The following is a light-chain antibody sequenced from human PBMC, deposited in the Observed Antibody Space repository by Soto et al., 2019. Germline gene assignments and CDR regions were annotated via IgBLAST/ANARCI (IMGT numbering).Light chain of an antibody. CDR3: QQSYSSPRIA. CDR2: AAS. V-gene: IGKV1-39*01. Sequence: DIQMTQSPSSLSASVGDRVTITCRASQSIRRYLNWYQQKPGKAPKLLIYAASSLQSGVPSRFSGSGSGTDFTLTISSLQPEDFATYYCQQSYSSPRIAFGQGTKLEIK. J-gene: IGKJ2*01. CDR1: QSIRRY.